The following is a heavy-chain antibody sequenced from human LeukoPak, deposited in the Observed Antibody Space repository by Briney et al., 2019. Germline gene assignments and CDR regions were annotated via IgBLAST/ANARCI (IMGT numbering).Heavy chain of an antibody. CDR1: GGSISSRPYH. CDR2: LYYSGST. Sequence: SETLSLTCTVSGGSISSRPYHWGWIRQSPGKGLECIGSLYYSGSTNYNPSLKSRVTISVDMSKNQFSLKLTSVAAADTAIYYCVRHYRGTYYFDYWGQGTLVTVSS. D-gene: IGHD3-10*01. V-gene: IGHV4-39*01. J-gene: IGHJ4*02. CDR3: VRHYRGTYYFDY.